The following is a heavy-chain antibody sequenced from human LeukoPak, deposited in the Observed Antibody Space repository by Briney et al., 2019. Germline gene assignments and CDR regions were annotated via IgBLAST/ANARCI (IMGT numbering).Heavy chain of an antibody. CDR1: GGSISSGGYY. Sequence: SRTLSLTCTVSGGSISSGGYYWSWIRQHPGKGLEWIGYIYYTGSTYYNPSLKSRVTISVDTSKNQFSLKLSSVTAADTAVYYCARGVMWSVAGTDTGSVNYWGQGTLATVSS. D-gene: IGHD6-19*01. J-gene: IGHJ4*02. V-gene: IGHV4-31*03. CDR2: IYYTGST. CDR3: ARGVMWSVAGTDTGSVNY.